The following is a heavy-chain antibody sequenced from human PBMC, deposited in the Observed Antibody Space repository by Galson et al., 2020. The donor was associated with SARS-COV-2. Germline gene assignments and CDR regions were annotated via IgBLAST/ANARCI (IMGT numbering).Heavy chain of an antibody. CDR3: ARLFNTGTYGGGQRDH. Sequence: SETLSLTCTVSGGSISSSRYYWGWIRQPPGKGLEWIGSTLYSGTTYYNPSLKSRVTVSVDTSKNQFSLKLSSVTAADTSIYYCARLFNTGTYGGGQRDHWGQGALVTVSS. D-gene: IGHD1-7*01. CDR1: GGSISSSRYY. V-gene: IGHV4-39*01. CDR2: TLYSGTT. J-gene: IGHJ4*02.